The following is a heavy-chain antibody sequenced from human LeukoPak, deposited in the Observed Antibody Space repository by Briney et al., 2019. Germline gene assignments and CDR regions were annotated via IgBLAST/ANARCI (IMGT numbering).Heavy chain of an antibody. V-gene: IGHV3-7*04. Sequence: GGSLRLSCAASGFTFSSYAMSWVRQAPGKGLECVANIKQDGSEIYFVDSVKGQLTISRDNAKSSLYLQMNSLRGEDTAVYYCARARYGSGGYFFDFWGQGTLVTVSS. D-gene: IGHD3-10*01. CDR2: IKQDGSEI. J-gene: IGHJ4*02. CDR1: GFTFSSYA. CDR3: ARARYGSGGYFFDF.